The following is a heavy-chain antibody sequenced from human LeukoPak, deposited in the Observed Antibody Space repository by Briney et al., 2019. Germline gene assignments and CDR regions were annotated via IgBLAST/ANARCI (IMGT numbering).Heavy chain of an antibody. CDR1: GGSISSSNW. V-gene: IGHV4-4*02. CDR2: IYHSGST. Sequence: PSETLSLTCAVSGGSISSSNWWSWVRQPPGKGLEWIGEIYHSGSTNYNPSLKSRVTMSVDKSKNQFSLKLSSVTAADTAVYYCARGLLEWLFSFDYWGQGTLVTVSS. CDR3: ARGLLEWLFSFDY. D-gene: IGHD3-3*01. J-gene: IGHJ4*02.